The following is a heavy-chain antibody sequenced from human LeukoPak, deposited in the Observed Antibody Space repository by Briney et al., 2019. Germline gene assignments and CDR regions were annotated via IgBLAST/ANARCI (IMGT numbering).Heavy chain of an antibody. V-gene: IGHV3-7*01. J-gene: IGHJ6*02. Sequence: GGSLRLPCAASGLTFSKSWMSWVRQAPGQGLEWVAAIKEDGSGKDYVDSVKGRFTISRDNAKNSLYLQMNSLRAEDTAVYYCATYTNWVAGDVWGQGTSVSVSS. CDR1: GLTFSKSW. CDR2: IKEDGSGK. CDR3: ATYTNWVAGDV. D-gene: IGHD1-1*01.